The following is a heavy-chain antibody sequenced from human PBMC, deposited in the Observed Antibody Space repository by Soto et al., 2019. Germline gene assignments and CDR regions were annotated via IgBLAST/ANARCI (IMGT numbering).Heavy chain of an antibody. CDR1: GFTFSSYA. J-gene: IGHJ4*02. CDR2: ISYDGSNK. D-gene: IGHD2-8*01. Sequence: VQLLESGGGLVQPGGSLRLSCAASGFTFSSYAMSWVRQAPGKGLEWVAVISYDGSNKYYADSVKGRFTISRDNSKNTLYLQMNSLRAEDTAVYYCAKDKGYCTNGVCYLFDYWGQGTLVTVSS. CDR3: AKDKGYCTNGVCYLFDY. V-gene: IGHV3-30*18.